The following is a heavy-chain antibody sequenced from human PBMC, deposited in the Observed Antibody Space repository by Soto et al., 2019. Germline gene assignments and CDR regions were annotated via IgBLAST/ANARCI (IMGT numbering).Heavy chain of an antibody. CDR2: IRSKAYGGTT. V-gene: IGHV3-49*03. Sequence: GGSLRLSCTASGFTFGDYAMSWFRQAPGKGLEWVGFIRSKAYGGTTEYAASVKGRFTISRDDSKSIAYLQMNRLKTEDTAVYYCVRRYFDWLLFPDYWGQGPLVTVSS. D-gene: IGHD3-9*01. J-gene: IGHJ4*02. CDR3: VRRYFDWLLFPDY. CDR1: GFTFGDYA.